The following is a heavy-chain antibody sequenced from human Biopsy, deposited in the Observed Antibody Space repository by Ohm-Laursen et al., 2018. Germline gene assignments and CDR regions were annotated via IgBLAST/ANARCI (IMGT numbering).Heavy chain of an antibody. CDR1: GFSFSSYW. D-gene: IGHD6-13*01. CDR2: INIDGSTT. J-gene: IGHJ3*02. Sequence: SLRLSCAASGFSFSSYWMHWVRQGPGKGLVWVSRINIDGSTTRYADSVKGRFTISRDNAKNTLYLQMNSLGVEDSAVYYCARDIYYITSWRAFDMWCQGTMVTVAS. CDR3: ARDIYYITSWRAFDM. V-gene: IGHV3-74*01.